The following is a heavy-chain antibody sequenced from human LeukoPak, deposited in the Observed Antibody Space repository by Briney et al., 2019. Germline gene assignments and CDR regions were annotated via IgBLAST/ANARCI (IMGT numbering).Heavy chain of an antibody. Sequence: GASVTVSCKASGYTFTSYDINWVRQAPGQGLEWMGRIIPILGIANYAQKFQGRVTITADKSTSTAYMELSSLRSEDTAVYYCARDSSGWYTWGQGTLVTVSS. D-gene: IGHD6-19*01. CDR2: IIPILGIA. CDR3: ARDSSGWYT. V-gene: IGHV1-69*04. CDR1: GYTFTSYD. J-gene: IGHJ5*02.